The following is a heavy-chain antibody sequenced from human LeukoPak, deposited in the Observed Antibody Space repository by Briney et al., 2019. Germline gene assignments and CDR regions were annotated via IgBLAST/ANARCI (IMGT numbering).Heavy chain of an antibody. CDR1: GFTFRNYE. Sequence: GGSLRLSCAASGFTFRNYEMNWVRQAPEEGLEWVSYISSSGNTVYYADSVKGRFTISRDNAKNSLYLQMSSLRAEDTAVYYCARGGSYYSDSSGDWGQGTLVTVSS. CDR3: ARGGSYYSDSSGD. D-gene: IGHD3-22*01. CDR2: ISSSGNTV. V-gene: IGHV3-48*03. J-gene: IGHJ4*02.